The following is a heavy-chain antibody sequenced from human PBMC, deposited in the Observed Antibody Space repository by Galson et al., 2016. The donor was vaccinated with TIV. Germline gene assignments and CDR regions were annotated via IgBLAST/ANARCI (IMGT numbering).Heavy chain of an antibody. CDR2: ISLNGHHI. CDR1: GFTFSSYW. CDR3: AKVFGSGAYAQGDALDI. Sequence: SLRLSCAASGFTFSSYWMHWVRQAPGKGLEWISSISLNGHHIYYAESVKGRFTVSRDNAASSLYLQMNRLRADDTALYYCAKVFGSGAYAQGDALDIWGQGTVVAVSA. J-gene: IGHJ3*02. D-gene: IGHD3-10*01. V-gene: IGHV3-21*01.